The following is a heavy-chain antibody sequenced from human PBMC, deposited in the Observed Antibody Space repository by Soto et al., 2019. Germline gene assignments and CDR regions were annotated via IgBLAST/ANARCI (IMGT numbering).Heavy chain of an antibody. Sequence: NPSETLSLTCTVSGGSISSGGYYWSWIRQHPGKGLEWIGYIYYSGSTYYNPSLKSRVTISVDTSKNQFSLKLSSVTAADTAVYYCARVYSSSSYYYYYGMDVWGQGTTVTVYS. D-gene: IGHD6-6*01. CDR3: ARVYSSSSYYYYYGMDV. V-gene: IGHV4-31*03. J-gene: IGHJ6*02. CDR1: GGSISSGGYY. CDR2: IYYSGST.